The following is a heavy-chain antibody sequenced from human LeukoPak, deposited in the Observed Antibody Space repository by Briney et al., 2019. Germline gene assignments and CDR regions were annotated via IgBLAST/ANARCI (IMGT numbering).Heavy chain of an antibody. Sequence: GGSLRLSCAASGFTVSSNYMSWVRQAPGKGLKWVSVIYSGGSTYYADSVKGRFTISRDNSKNTLYLQMNSLRAEDTAVYYCARQNTPHGNFDYWGQGTLVTVSS. D-gene: IGHD1-26*01. CDR2: IYSGGST. V-gene: IGHV3-53*01. CDR3: ARQNTPHGNFDY. J-gene: IGHJ4*02. CDR1: GFTVSSNY.